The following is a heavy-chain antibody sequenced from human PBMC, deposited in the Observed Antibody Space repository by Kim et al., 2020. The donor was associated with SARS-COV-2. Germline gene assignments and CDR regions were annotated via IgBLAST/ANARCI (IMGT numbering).Heavy chain of an antibody. D-gene: IGHD3-16*02. CDR2: IYWDDDK. CDR1: GFSLSTSGVG. Sequence: SGPTLVNPTQTLTLTCTFSGFSLSTSGVGVGWIRQPPGKALEWLALIYWDDDKRYSPSLKSRLTITKDTSKNQVVLTMTNMDPVDTATYYCARLRYDYVWGSYRPNAFDIWGQGTMVTVSS. CDR3: ARLRYDYVWGSYRPNAFDI. J-gene: IGHJ3*02. V-gene: IGHV2-5*02.